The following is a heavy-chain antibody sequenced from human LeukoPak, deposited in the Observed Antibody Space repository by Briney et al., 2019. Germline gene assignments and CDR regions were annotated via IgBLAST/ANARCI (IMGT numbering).Heavy chain of an antibody. V-gene: IGHV4-39*01. CDR3: ARQRGDSSGYYFNY. CDR2: IYYSGST. CDR1: GGSISSSSYY. J-gene: IGHJ4*02. Sequence: KSLETLSLTCTVSGGSISSSSYYWGWIRQPPGKGLEWIGSIYYSGSTYYNPSLKSRVTISVDTSKNQFSLKLSSVTAADTAVYYCARQRGDSSGYYFNYWGQGTLVTVSS. D-gene: IGHD3-22*01.